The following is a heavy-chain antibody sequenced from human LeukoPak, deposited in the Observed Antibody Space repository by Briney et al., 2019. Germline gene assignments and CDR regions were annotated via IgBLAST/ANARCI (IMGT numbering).Heavy chain of an antibody. CDR3: AREVGAFFDYHHGMDV. Sequence: ASVKVSCKASGYTFTGYYMHWVRQAHGQGLEWMGWINPNSGGTNYAQKFQGRVTMTRDTSISTAYMELSRLRSDDTAVYYSAREVGAFFDYHHGMDVWGQGTTVTVSS. CDR1: GYTFTGYY. D-gene: IGHD1-26*01. CDR2: INPNSGGT. J-gene: IGHJ6*02. V-gene: IGHV1-2*02.